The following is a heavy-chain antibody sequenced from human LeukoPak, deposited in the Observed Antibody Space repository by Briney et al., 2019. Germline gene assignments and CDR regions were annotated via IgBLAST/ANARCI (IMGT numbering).Heavy chain of an antibody. D-gene: IGHD2-21*02. CDR3: ARGAIAYCGGDCYSDAFDI. CDR2: INPNSGGT. Sequence: GASVKVSCKASGYTFTGYYMHWVRQAPGQGLEWMGWINPNSGGTNYAQKFQGRVNMTRDTSISTGYMELSRLRSDDTAVYYCARGAIAYCGGDCYSDAFDIWGQGTMVSVSS. V-gene: IGHV1-2*02. CDR1: GYTFTGYY. J-gene: IGHJ3*02.